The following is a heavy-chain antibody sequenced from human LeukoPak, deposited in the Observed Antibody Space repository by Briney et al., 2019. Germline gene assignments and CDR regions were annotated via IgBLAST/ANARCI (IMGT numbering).Heavy chain of an antibody. J-gene: IGHJ5*02. D-gene: IGHD1-26*01. V-gene: IGHV4-4*02. CDR1: ADVITSNNC. CDR2: IFHSGTT. Sequence: PSETLSLTCTVSADVITSNNCETWARQSPGQGLEWIGEIFHSGTTRYKASLESRVTMLLDKSKNQFSLSLSSVSAADTAVYFCARLRLSGGSFSVGWFDPWGQGIQVTVSS. CDR3: ARLRLSGGSFSVGWFDP.